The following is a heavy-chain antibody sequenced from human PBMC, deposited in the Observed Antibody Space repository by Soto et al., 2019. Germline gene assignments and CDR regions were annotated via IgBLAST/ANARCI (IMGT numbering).Heavy chain of an antibody. Sequence: QVQLVQSGAEVKKPGSSVKVSCKASGGTFSSYTISWVRQAPGQGLEWMGRIIPILGIANYAQKFQGSVTITADKSTSTAYMELSSLRSEDTAVYYCERDGGEDYIWGSHLDPWGQGTLVTVSS. CDR3: ERDGGEDYIWGSHLDP. V-gene: IGHV1-69*08. CDR2: IIPILGIA. D-gene: IGHD3-16*01. CDR1: GGTFSSYT. J-gene: IGHJ5*02.